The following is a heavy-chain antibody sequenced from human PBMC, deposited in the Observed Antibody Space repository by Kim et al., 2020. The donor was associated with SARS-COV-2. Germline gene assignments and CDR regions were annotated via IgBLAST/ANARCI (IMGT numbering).Heavy chain of an antibody. D-gene: IGHD2-2*03. CDR1: GFTFSSFA. Sequence: GGSLRLSCAASGFTFSSFAMSWVRQAPGKGLQWVSSISDSGDNTHYADSVKGRFTISRDNSKNTLYLQMNSLRAEDTAVYYCAKDFGYCSSSICYPPYGMVVWGQGTSVTVFS. CDR2: ISDSGDNT. CDR3: AKDFGYCSSSICYPPYGMVV. V-gene: IGHV3-23*01. J-gene: IGHJ6*02.